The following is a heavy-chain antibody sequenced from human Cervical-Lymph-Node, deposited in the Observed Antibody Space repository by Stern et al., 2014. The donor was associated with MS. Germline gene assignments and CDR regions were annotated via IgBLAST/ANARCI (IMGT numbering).Heavy chain of an antibody. J-gene: IGHJ4*02. CDR2: TIPMFGAA. CDR3: ARLPQLVDHRDYW. V-gene: IGHV1-69*01. D-gene: IGHD4-17*01. CDR1: GGTFSRYA. Sequence: QVQPVESGAEVKKAGSSVKVSCKASGGTFSRYAVSWVRKAPGQGLEWMGETIPMFGAANYAQKFQGRVTIAADESTNTAYMEVSSLRSDDTAIYYCARLPQLVDHRDYWWGQGSLVTVSS.